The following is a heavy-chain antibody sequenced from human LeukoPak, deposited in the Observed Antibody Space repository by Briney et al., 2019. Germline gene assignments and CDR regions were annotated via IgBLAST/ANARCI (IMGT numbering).Heavy chain of an antibody. CDR3: ARDHHGSSY. CDR2: IYYSGST. D-gene: IGHD6-13*01. CDR1: GDSITTYY. J-gene: IGHJ4*02. Sequence: PSETLSLTCTVSGDSITTYYWSWIRQPPGKRLEWIGYIYYSGSTNYNPSLKSRVTISVDTSKNQFSLKLNSVTAADTAVYFCARDHHGSSYWGQGTLVAVSS. V-gene: IGHV4-59*01.